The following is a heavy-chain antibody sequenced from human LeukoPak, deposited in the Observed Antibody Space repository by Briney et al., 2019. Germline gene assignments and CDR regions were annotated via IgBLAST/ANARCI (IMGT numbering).Heavy chain of an antibody. J-gene: IGHJ4*02. Sequence: ASVRVSCKASGYNFIDKYMHWVRQAPGQGLEWMGWINPNNGGTNYAQKFEGRVTMTRDTSVSTAYMELSSLRSDDTAVCYCAKAPDWGQGTLVTVSS. CDR3: AKAPD. CDR2: INPNNGGT. CDR1: GYNFIDKY. V-gene: IGHV1-2*02.